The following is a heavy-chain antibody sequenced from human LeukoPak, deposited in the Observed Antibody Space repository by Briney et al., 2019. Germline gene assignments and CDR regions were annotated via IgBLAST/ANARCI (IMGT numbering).Heavy chain of an antibody. Sequence: PGGSLRLSCAASGFTFSSYWMHWVRQAPGKGLVWASRISSDGSSTSYADSVKGRFTISRDNAKNTLYLQMNSLRAEDTAVYYCARELGYCSSTSCYQYAFDIWGQGTMVTVSS. CDR2: ISSDGSST. CDR3: ARELGYCSSTSCYQYAFDI. V-gene: IGHV3-74*01. J-gene: IGHJ3*02. CDR1: GFTFSSYW. D-gene: IGHD2-2*01.